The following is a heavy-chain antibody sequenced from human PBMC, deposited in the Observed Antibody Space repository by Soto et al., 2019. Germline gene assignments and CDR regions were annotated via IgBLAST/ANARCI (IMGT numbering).Heavy chain of an antibody. CDR2: IIPIFRTP. D-gene: IGHD1-1*01. Sequence: QVQLVQSGAEVKKPGSSVKVSCKASGDTFSSFAISWVRQAPGQGLEWMGGIIPIFRTPKYAQKFQGRVTITADEPTSTAHMALSSLRSEDTAVYYCARDKDREQLGGNYYYALDVWGQGTTVIVSS. V-gene: IGHV1-69*12. CDR1: GDTFSSFA. J-gene: IGHJ6*02. CDR3: ARDKDREQLGGNYYYALDV.